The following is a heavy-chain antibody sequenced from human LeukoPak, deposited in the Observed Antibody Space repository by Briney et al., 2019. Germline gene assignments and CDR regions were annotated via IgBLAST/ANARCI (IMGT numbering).Heavy chain of an antibody. D-gene: IGHD4-17*01. CDR1: GGSISSYY. V-gene: IGHV4-4*07. Sequence: PSETLSLTCTVSGGSISSYYWSWIRQPAGKGLEWIGRIYTSGSTNYNPSLKSRVTMSVDTSKNQFSLKLSSVTAADTAVYYCAAEGNYGDYNFGYFDYWGQGTLVTASS. CDR2: IYTSGST. CDR3: AAEGNYGDYNFGYFDY. J-gene: IGHJ4*02.